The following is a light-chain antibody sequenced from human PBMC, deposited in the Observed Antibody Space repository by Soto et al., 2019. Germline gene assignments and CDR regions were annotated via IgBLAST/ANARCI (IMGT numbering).Light chain of an antibody. CDR3: QTWGIGMQV. J-gene: IGLJ3*02. V-gene: IGLV4-69*01. CDR1: SGHSSYT. Sequence: QLVLTQSPSASASLGASVKLTCTLSSGHSSYTIEWHQQQPEKGPRYLMKLNSDGSHNKGDGIPDRFSGSSSGAERYLTISSLQSEDEADYYCQTWGIGMQVFGGGTKLTVL. CDR2: LNSDGSH.